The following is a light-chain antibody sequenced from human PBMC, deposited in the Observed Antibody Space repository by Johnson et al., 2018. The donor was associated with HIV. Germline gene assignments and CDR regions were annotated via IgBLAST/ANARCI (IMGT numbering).Light chain of an antibody. CDR2: DNN. V-gene: IGLV1-51*01. Sequence: QSILTQPPSMSAAPGQRVTISCSGSSSNIGNNYVSWYQQVPGAAPKLLIYDNNRRPSGIPDRFSGSTSGTSATLGITGLQTRDEAVYYCGAWESSLRTAFFGNGTKVNVL. CDR1: SSNIGNNY. J-gene: IGLJ1*01. CDR3: GAWESSLRTAF.